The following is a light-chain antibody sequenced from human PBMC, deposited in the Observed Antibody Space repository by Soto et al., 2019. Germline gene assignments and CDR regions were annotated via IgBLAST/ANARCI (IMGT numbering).Light chain of an antibody. V-gene: IGKV3-15*01. CDR3: QQYHNLPPWT. J-gene: IGKJ1*01. CDR1: QSVGTY. CDR2: GAS. Sequence: EIVMTQSPATLSVSPGERATLSCKASQSVGTYLAWYQQKPGQAPRLLIYGASTRATGVPARFSGGGSGTEFTLTSHSRQSEDFAIYHCQQYHNLPPWTFGQGTNVEIK.